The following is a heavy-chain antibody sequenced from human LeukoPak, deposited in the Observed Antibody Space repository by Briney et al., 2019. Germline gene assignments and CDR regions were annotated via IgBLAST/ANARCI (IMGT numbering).Heavy chain of an antibody. CDR2: ISSSGVTI. V-gene: IGHV3-48*03. J-gene: IGHJ1*01. CDR3: ARDSYGYYYDSSGYQTTGYFQH. Sequence: GGSLRLSCAASGFTFSSYEMNWVRQAPGKGLEWVSYISSSGVTIYYADSVKGRFTISRDNAKNSLYLQMNSLRAEDTAVYYCARDSYGYYYDSSGYQTTGYFQHWGQGTLVTVSS. CDR1: GFTFSSYE. D-gene: IGHD3-22*01.